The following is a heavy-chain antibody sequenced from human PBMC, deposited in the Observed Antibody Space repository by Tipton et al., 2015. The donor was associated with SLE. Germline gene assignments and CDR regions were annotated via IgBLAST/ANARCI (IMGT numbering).Heavy chain of an antibody. V-gene: IGHV3-21*01. CDR2: ISGSSSYK. J-gene: IGHJ6*02. D-gene: IGHD6-13*01. Sequence: GSLRLSCAASGFTFSSYSMNWVRQAPGKGLEWVSSISGSSSYKYYADSVKGRFTISRDNAKNSLHLQMNSLRAEDRAVYYCARDSGSSPLRYYVMDVWGQGPTVTVSS. CDR3: ARDSGSSPLRYYVMDV. CDR1: GFTFSSYS.